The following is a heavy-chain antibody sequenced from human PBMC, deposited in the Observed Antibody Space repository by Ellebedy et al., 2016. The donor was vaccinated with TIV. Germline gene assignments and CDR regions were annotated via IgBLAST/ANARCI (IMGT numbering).Heavy chain of an antibody. Sequence: GGSLRLXXAVSGFTLSHFDMNWIRQAPGKGLEWVSYISVSGSSTFYADSVKGRFTISRDNAKNSLFLQMNSLRVEHTAVFYCASLESYGFDQWGQGTLVTVSS. V-gene: IGHV3-11*04. CDR3: ASLESYGFDQ. J-gene: IGHJ4*02. CDR2: ISVSGSST. D-gene: IGHD3-16*01. CDR1: GFTLSHFD.